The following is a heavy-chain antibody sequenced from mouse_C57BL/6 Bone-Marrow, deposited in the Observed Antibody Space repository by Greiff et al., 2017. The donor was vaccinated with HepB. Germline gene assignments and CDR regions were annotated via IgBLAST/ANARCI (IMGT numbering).Heavy chain of an antibody. Sequence: QVQLKESGAELVKPGASVKISCKASGYAFSSYWMNWVKQRPGKGLEWIGQIYPGDGDTNYNGKFKGKATLTADKSSSTAYMQLSSLTSEDSAVYFCARGYYGSSPWFAYWGQGTLVTVSA. D-gene: IGHD1-1*01. CDR2: IYPGDGDT. J-gene: IGHJ3*01. CDR3: ARGYYGSSPWFAY. V-gene: IGHV1-80*01. CDR1: GYAFSSYW.